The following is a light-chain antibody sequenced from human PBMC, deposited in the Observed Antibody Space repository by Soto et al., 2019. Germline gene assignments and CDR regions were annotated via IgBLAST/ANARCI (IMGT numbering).Light chain of an antibody. CDR1: QSVSSN. CDR3: QQYNKWPPYT. J-gene: IGKJ2*01. V-gene: IGKV3-15*01. CDR2: GAS. Sequence: EIVMTQSPATLSVSPGERATLFCRASQSVSSNLAWYQQKPGQAPRLLIYGASTRATGIPARFSGSGSGTEFTLTISSLQSEDFAVYYCQQYNKWPPYTFGQGTKVDSK.